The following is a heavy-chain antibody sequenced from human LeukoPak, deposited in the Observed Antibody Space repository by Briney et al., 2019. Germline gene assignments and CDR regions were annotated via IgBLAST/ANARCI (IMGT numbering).Heavy chain of an antibody. J-gene: IGHJ3*02. CDR3: ARETRGGSGSFLYAFDI. CDR1: GYSISSGYY. V-gene: IGHV4-38-2*02. D-gene: IGHD3-10*01. Sequence: SETLSLTCTVSGYSISSGYYWGWIRQPPGKGLEWIGSIYHSGSTYYNPSLKSRVTISVDTSKNQFSLKLSSVTAADTAVYYCARETRGGSGSFLYAFDIWGQGTMVTVSS. CDR2: IYHSGST.